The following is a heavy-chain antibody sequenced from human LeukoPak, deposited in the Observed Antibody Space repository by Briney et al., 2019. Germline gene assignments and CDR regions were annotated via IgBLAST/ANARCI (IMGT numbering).Heavy chain of an antibody. CDR3: ARHLPYCGGDCYSFDY. CDR1: GGSISTYY. D-gene: IGHD2-21*02. J-gene: IGHJ4*02. Sequence: PSETLSLTCTVSGGSISTYYWSWIRQPPGEALEWIGYIHRSGSTKYNPSLKSRVTISVDTSDNHFSLKLSSVTAADTAVYYCARHLPYCGGDCYSFDYWGQGSLATVSS. CDR2: IHRSGST. V-gene: IGHV4-59*08.